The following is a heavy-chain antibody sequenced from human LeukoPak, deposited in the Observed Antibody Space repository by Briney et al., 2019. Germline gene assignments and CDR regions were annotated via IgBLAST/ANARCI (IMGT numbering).Heavy chain of an antibody. CDR1: GFTFSNYG. J-gene: IGHJ4*02. Sequence: RGGPLRLSCAASGFTFSNYGMHWVRQAPGKGPEWLAVISYDGSDKYYADSVKGRFTISRDNSKNTLYVQMNSLRAEDTAVYYCAKDARSGTYQGLPDYWGQGTLVTVSS. V-gene: IGHV3-30*18. CDR2: ISYDGSDK. CDR3: AKDARSGTYQGLPDY. D-gene: IGHD1-26*01.